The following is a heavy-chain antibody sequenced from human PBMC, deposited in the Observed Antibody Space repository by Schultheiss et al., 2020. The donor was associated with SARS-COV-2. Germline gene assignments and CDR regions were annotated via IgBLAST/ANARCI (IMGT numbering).Heavy chain of an antibody. CDR3: AKVGGRGYSYCHGREFDY. CDR2: ISGSGGST. J-gene: IGHJ4*02. Sequence: VGSLRLSCAASGFTFSSYAMSWVRQAPGKGLEWVSAISGSGGSTYDADSVKGRFTISRDNSKNTLYLQMNSLRAEDTAVYYCAKVGGRGYSYCHGREFDYWGQGSVVTVSS. D-gene: IGHD5-18*01. V-gene: IGHV3-23*01. CDR1: GFTFSSYA.